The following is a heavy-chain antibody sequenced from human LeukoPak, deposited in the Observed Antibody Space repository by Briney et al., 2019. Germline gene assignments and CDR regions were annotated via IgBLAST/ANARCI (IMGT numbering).Heavy chain of an antibody. J-gene: IGHJ2*01. D-gene: IGHD3-16*01. CDR1: GFTFSSYS. CDR2: ISSSSSYI. V-gene: IGHV3-21*01. CDR3: ARDIHVWGSYRKKYFDL. Sequence: GGSLRLSCAASGFTFSSYSMNWVRQAPGKGLEWVSSISSSSSYIYYADSVKGRFTISRDNAKNSLYLQMNSLRAEDTAVYYCARDIHVWGSYRKKYFDLWGRGTLVTVSS.